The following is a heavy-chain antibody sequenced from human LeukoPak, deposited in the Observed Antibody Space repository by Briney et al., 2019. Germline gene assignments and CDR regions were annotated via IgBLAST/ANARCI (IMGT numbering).Heavy chain of an antibody. CDR1: GYTFTSYY. Sequence: ASVKVSCKASGYTFTSYYMHWVRQAPGQGLEWMGLINPTGGSTGYAQKFQGRVTMTRDMSTSTAYMDLRSLRSDDTAVYYCARDTGSSPGDYWGQGTLVTVSS. D-gene: IGHD1-26*01. V-gene: IGHV1-46*01. CDR3: ARDTGSSPGDY. J-gene: IGHJ4*02. CDR2: INPTGGST.